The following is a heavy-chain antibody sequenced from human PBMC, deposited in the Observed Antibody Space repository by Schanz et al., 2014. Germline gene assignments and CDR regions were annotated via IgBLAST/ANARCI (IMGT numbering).Heavy chain of an antibody. D-gene: IGHD3-22*01. J-gene: IGHJ5*02. CDR1: GTSITSSTYY. V-gene: IGHV4-39*01. CDR2: ISYSGNT. Sequence: QLQLRESGPGLVKPSETLSLICSVSGTSITSSTYYWGWIRQPPGKGPEWIGSISYSGNTYYTPSRKSRVPISLAPSKTHFSRKLTSVTAADTAVYYCARPSSVVGITGWFDTWGQGTLVTVSS. CDR3: ARPSSVVGITGWFDT.